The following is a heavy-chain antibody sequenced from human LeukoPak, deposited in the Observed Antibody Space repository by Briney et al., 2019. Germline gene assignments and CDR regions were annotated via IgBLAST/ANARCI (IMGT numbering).Heavy chain of an antibody. CDR3: ARVLGVVPKPTSVSFDI. V-gene: IGHV1-69*06. CDR2: IIPIFGTA. D-gene: IGHD3-3*01. J-gene: IGHJ3*02. Sequence: SVKVSCKASGGTFSSYAISWVRLAPGQGLEWMGGIIPIFGTANYAQKFQGRVTITADKSTSTAYMELSSLRSEDTAVYYCARVLGVVPKPTSVSFDIWGQGTMVTVSS. CDR1: GGTFSSYA.